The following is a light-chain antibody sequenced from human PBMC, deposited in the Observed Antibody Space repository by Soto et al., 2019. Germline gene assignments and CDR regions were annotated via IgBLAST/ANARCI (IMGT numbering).Light chain of an antibody. CDR3: QQYNTWPLT. CDR1: QSVNSN. Sequence: EAVMTQSPATLSVSPGERPTLSCRASQSVNSNLAWYQQKPGQAPRLLIYDASTRATGIPARFSGSGSGTEFTLTISSLQSEDFAVYYCQQYNTWPLTFGPGTKVDIK. V-gene: IGKV3-15*01. J-gene: IGKJ3*01. CDR2: DAS.